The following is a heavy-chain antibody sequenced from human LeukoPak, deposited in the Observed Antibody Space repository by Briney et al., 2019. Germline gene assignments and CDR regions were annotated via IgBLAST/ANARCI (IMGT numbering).Heavy chain of an antibody. Sequence: PSQTLSLTCAVSGGSISSGGYSWTWIRQPPGKGLECIGHIYYSGTTYYNPSLKSRVTISLDTSKNQFSLRLTSVTAADTAVYYCARGSSSWLDYYIDVWAKGTTVTVSS. D-gene: IGHD6-13*01. CDR3: ARGSSSWLDYYIDV. V-gene: IGHV4-30-4*07. CDR1: GGSISSGGYS. CDR2: IYYSGTT. J-gene: IGHJ6*03.